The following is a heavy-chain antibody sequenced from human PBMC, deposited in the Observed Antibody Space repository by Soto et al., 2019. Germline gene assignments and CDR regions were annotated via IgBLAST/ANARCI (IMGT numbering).Heavy chain of an antibody. D-gene: IGHD6-13*01. Sequence: QVQLVQSGAEVKKPGASVRVSCKASGYTFTTYDIHWVRQAPGLGLEWMGIITPGGGITRYAQKFTGRMTMTRDTSTSTVYMELSSLRSEDTAMYYCAKVLTELVPRYFDTWGQGTLVTVSS. CDR1: GYTFTTYD. V-gene: IGHV1-46*01. CDR3: AKVLTELVPRYFDT. CDR2: ITPGGGIT. J-gene: IGHJ4*02.